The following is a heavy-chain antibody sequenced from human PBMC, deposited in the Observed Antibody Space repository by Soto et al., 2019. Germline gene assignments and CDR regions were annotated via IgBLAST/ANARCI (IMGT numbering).Heavy chain of an antibody. CDR1: GFTFSSYG. CDR3: ARQLVHFDY. Sequence: GGSLRLSCAASGFTFSSYGRSWVRQAPGKGLEWVANIKQDGSEQYYVDSVRGRFTISRDNAENSLYLQMISLRAEDTAVYYCARQLVHFDYWGQGSLVTVSS. D-gene: IGHD6-19*01. CDR2: IKQDGSEQ. J-gene: IGHJ4*02. V-gene: IGHV3-7*05.